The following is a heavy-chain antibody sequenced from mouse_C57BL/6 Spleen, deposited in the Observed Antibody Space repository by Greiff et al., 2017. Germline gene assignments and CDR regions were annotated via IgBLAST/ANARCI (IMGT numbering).Heavy chain of an antibody. CDR2: ILPGSGST. D-gene: IGHD1-1*01. V-gene: IGHV1-9*01. CDR1: GYTFTGYW. Sequence: VQLQQPGAELVKPGASVKLSCKATGYTFTGYWIEWVKQRPGHGLEWIGEILPGSGSTNYNEKFKGKATFTADTSSNTAYMQLSSLTTEDSAIYYCARKSTVVAKRDAMDYWGQGTSVTVSS. CDR3: ARKSTVVAKRDAMDY. J-gene: IGHJ4*01.